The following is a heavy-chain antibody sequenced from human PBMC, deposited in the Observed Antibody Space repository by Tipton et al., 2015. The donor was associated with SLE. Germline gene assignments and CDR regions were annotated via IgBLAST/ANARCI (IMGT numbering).Heavy chain of an antibody. Sequence: TLSLTCAVYAGSFSDYYWSWIRQSPGKGLEWIGEINHSGSTNYNPSLKSRVTISVDTSKNQFSLKLGSVTAADTAVYYCASSDVAAAYYWGQGTLVTVSS. CDR3: ASSDVAAAYY. CDR1: AGSFSDYY. D-gene: IGHD6-13*01. CDR2: INHSGST. V-gene: IGHV4-34*01. J-gene: IGHJ4*02.